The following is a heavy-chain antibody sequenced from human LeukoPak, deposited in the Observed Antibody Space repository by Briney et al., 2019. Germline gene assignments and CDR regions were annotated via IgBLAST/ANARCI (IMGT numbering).Heavy chain of an antibody. CDR3: AIFDFLFGEIDNWFDP. Sequence: GESLKISCKGSGYSFTSYWIGWVRQMPGKGLECIGIIYPGDSDTRYSPSFQGQVTISVDKSISTAYLQWSSLKASDTAMYYCAIFDFLFGEIDNWFDPWGQGTQVTVSS. J-gene: IGHJ5*02. V-gene: IGHV5-51*01. D-gene: IGHD3-16*01. CDR2: IYPGDSDT. CDR1: GYSFTSYW.